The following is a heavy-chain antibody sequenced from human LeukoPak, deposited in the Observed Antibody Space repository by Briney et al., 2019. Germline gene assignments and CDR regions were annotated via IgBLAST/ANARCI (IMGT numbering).Heavy chain of an antibody. CDR3: ARSDGYGLVGI. Sequence: SETLSLTCAVSGVSISSSNSYWGWIRQPPGTGLEWIGSIYYSGSTYYNPSLKSRVTISVDTSKNHFSLTLSSVTAADTAVYYCARSDGYGLVGIWGQGTMVTVSS. D-gene: IGHD3-10*01. J-gene: IGHJ3*02. V-gene: IGHV4-39*07. CDR2: IYYSGST. CDR1: GVSISSSNSY.